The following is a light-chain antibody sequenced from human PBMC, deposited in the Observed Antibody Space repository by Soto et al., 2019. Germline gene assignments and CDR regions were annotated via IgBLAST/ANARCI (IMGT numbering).Light chain of an antibody. CDR2: DAS. V-gene: IGKV3-20*01. CDR3: QPYGYSPPWT. J-gene: IGKJ1*01. Sequence: EILFTQSQPTPSFSPGERATFSCRGIQSVSSNYLAWYQHKLGQAPRLLIYDASTRATGIPDRFSGSGSGTDFTLTISRLEPEDFAVYYCQPYGYSPPWTFGQGTKVDVK. CDR1: QSVSSNY.